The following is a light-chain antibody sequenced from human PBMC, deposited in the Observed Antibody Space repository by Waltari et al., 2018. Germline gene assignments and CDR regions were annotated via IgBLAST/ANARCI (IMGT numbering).Light chain of an antibody. CDR1: SRRRHY. V-gene: IGLV3-19*01. CDR2: DKT. CDR3: HSRDGSGVGGS. J-gene: IGLJ2*01. Sequence: SSELTQDPAVSVAMGHTVRITCQGDSRRRHYASWYQQRPGKAPILVMYDKTNRPSGVPDRFSGSSSDDAASLTITGAQAEDEGSYYCHSRDGSGVGGSFGGGTKLTVL.